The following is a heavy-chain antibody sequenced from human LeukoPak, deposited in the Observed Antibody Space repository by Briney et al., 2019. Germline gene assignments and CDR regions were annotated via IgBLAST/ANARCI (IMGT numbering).Heavy chain of an antibody. CDR1: DGSINSDNPY. CDR2: VHSSGGT. V-gene: IGHV4-61*02. D-gene: IGHD5-18*01. J-gene: IGHJ4*02. CDR3: ARGYTYGHGAMFDY. Sequence: SETLSLTCTVSDGSINSDNPYWTWIRQPAGKGLEWIGRVHSSGGTDFNPPLRSRVSISLDTSKSQFSLKLSSVTAADTAVYYCARGYTYGHGAMFDYWGQGTLVTVSP.